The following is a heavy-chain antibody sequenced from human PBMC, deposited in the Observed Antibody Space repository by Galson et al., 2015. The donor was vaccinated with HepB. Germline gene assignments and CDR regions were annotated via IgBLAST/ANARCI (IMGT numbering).Heavy chain of an antibody. CDR3: AKGLGGNSWQTFDC. CDR2: LSYDGTNK. Sequence: SLRLSCAASGFTFSNYAMHWVRQAPGKGLEWVAVLSYDGTNKYYADSVKGRFTISRDNSKNTLYLQMDSLRAEDTAVYYCAKGLGGNSWQTFDCWGRGALVTVS. V-gene: IGHV3-30*18. J-gene: IGHJ4*02. CDR1: GFTFSNYA. D-gene: IGHD6-13*01.